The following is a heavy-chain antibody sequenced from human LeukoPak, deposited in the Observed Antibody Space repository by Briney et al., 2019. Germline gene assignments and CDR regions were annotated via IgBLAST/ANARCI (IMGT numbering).Heavy chain of an antibody. V-gene: IGHV3-74*01. J-gene: IGHJ3*02. CDR3: ARVLYDFWSGYGSDAFDI. D-gene: IGHD3-3*01. CDR2: INSDGSST. CDR1: GFTFSSYW. Sequence: PGGSLRLSCAAPGFTFSSYWMHWVRQAPGKGLVWVSRINSDGSSTSYADSVKGRFTISRDNAKNTLYLQMNSLRAEDTAVYYCARVLYDFWSGYGSDAFDIWGQGTMVTVSS.